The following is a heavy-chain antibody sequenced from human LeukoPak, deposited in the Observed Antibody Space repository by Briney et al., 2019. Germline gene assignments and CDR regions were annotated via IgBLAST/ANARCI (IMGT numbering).Heavy chain of an antibody. D-gene: IGHD4-17*01. V-gene: IGHV3-23*01. CDR3: AKSLGLGTVTTFDY. Sequence: GGSLRLSCAVSGFTFSNYAMSWVRQAPGKGLEWASTISSGGGSTYYADSVKGRFTISRDNSKNTLYLQLNSLRAEDTAVYYCAKSLGLGTVTTFDYWGQGTLVTVSS. CDR2: ISSGGGST. J-gene: IGHJ4*02. CDR1: GFTFSNYA.